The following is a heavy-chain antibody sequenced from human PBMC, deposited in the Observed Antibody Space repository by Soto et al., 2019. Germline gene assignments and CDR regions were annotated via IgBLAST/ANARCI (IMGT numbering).Heavy chain of an antibody. V-gene: IGHV4-59*01. CDR1: GGSMSSYY. Sequence: QVQLQESGPGLVKPSETLSLTCAVSGGSMSSYYWSWIRQPPGKRPEWSGYIYYSGYTNYNPSLKSRVTISVDTAKNRFSLKLSSVTAGDTAVYYCARDSVGSGYDWGQGTLVTVSS. CDR2: IYYSGYT. J-gene: IGHJ4*02. D-gene: IGHD5-12*01. CDR3: ARDSVGSGYD.